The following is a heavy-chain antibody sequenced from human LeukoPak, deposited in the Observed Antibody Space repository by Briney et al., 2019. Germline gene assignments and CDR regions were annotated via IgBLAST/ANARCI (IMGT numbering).Heavy chain of an antibody. CDR3: ARLGSGSLDY. CDR2: IDASGST. CDR1: GGSISGYY. Sequence: SETLSLTCTVSGGSISGYYWGWIRQPAGKGLEWIGRIDASGSTHDNPSLKSRVSMSVDTSNNHFSLKLSSVTAADTAVYYCARLGSGSLDYWGQGTLVTVSS. D-gene: IGHD1-26*01. J-gene: IGHJ4*02. V-gene: IGHV4-4*07.